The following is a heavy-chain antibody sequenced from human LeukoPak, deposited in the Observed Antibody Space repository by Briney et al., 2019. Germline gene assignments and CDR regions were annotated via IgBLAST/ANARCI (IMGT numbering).Heavy chain of an antibody. CDR2: IIPILGIA. CDR1: GGTFSSYA. J-gene: IGHJ6*02. Sequence: SVKVSCKASGGTFSSYAISWVRQAPGQGLEWMGRIIPILGIANYAQKFQGRVTITADESTSTAYMELSSLRSEDTAVYYCARGRVKRTEHVNQLLQFVYYYYGMDVWGQGTTVTVSS. V-gene: IGHV1-69*04. D-gene: IGHD2-2*01. CDR3: ARGRVKRTEHVNQLLQFVYYYYGMDV.